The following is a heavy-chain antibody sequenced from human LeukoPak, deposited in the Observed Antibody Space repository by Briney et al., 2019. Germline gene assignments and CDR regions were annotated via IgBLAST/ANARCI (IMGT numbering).Heavy chain of an antibody. CDR3: ARAATVTNFGSFDY. Sequence: GASVKVSCKASGGTLNSFSITWVRLAPGQGLECLGRIVPVLRVLHYAQKSQGRVTITADKSTNTAYMELTSLTYEDTAVYYCARAATVTNFGSFDYWGQGPLVTVSS. CDR1: GGTLNSFS. V-gene: IGHV1-69*04. J-gene: IGHJ4*02. D-gene: IGHD4-11*01. CDR2: IVPVLRVL.